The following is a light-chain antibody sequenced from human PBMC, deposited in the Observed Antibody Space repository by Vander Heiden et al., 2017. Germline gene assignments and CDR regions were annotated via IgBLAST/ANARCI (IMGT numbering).Light chain of an antibody. CDR3: SSYTSGSTPAYV. V-gene: IGLV2-14*03. J-gene: IGLJ1*01. CDR1: SSDVGNYVY. Sequence: QSALTQPASVSGSPGQSITISCTGTSSDVGNYVYVSWYQQHPGKVHKLMIYDVNNRPSGVSNRFSGSKSGNTASLAISGLQAEDEADYYCSSYTSGSTPAYVFGTGTKVTVL. CDR2: DVN.